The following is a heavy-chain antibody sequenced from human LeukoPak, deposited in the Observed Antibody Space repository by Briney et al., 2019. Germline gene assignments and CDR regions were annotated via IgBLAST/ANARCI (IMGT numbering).Heavy chain of an antibody. D-gene: IGHD3-10*01. J-gene: IGHJ4*02. V-gene: IGHV3-21*01. CDR1: GFTFSSYS. CDR2: ISSSSSYI. Sequence: GGSLRLSCAASGFTFSSYSMNWVRQAPGKGLEWVSSISSSSSYIYYADSVKGRFAISRDNAKNSLYLQMNSLRAEDTAVYYCARDSDHVRDYWGQGTLDTVSS. CDR3: ARDSDHVRDY.